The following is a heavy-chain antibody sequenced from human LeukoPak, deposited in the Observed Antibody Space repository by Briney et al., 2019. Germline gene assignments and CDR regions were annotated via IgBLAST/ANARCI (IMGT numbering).Heavy chain of an antibody. D-gene: IGHD3-3*01. J-gene: IGHJ4*02. CDR2: IFYSGST. CDR1: GASIVSNTYY. CDR3: ARFLEWLSPTASYYFDY. Sequence: SETLSLTCTVSGASIVSNTYYWGWIRQPPNKGLEWIGSIFYSGSTDYNPSLKSRFTFSVDTSRNQFSLNLRSVTAADTAVYYCARFLEWLSPTASYYFDYWGQGTLVTVSS. V-gene: IGHV4-39*01.